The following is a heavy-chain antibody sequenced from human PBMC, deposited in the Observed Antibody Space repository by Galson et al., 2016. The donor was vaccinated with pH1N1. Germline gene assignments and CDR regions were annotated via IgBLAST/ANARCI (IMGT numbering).Heavy chain of an antibody. CDR2: TSAYDGHT. CDR1: GYTFINYG. J-gene: IGHJ3*02. CDR3: ARDRGVFDI. V-gene: IGHV1-18*01. Sequence: SVKVSCKASGYTFINYGIAWVRQAPGQGPEWMGWTSAYDGHTDYAQNFQGRVAMTIDTSTSTANMELRSLRSDDTAVYYCARDRGVFDIWGQGTRVTVSS. D-gene: IGHD3-10*01.